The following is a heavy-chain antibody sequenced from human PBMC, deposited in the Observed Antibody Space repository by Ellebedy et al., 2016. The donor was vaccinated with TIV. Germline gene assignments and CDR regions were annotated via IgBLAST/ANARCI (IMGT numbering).Heavy chain of an antibody. CDR3: AREGAVSYWYGLDV. V-gene: IGHV3-7*01. CDR2: IRQDGSEI. D-gene: IGHD3-16*02. CDR1: GFTFGSYW. J-gene: IGHJ6*02. Sequence: GGSLRLSXAASGFTFGSYWVDWVRQAPGKGLEWVANIRQDGSEIYYVDSVKGRFTISRDNAKNSLYLQMNSLRDEDTAVYYCAREGAVSYWYGLDVWGQGTTVTVSS.